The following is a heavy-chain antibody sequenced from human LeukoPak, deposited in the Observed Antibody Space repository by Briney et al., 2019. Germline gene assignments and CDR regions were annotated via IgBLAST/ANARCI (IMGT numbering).Heavy chain of an antibody. V-gene: IGHV4-31*03. CDR1: GGSFSSGGYN. D-gene: IGHD3-10*01. J-gene: IGHJ4*02. CDR3: ARDGGYGSGSYYMAY. CDR2: IYYSGST. Sequence: SETLSLTCTVSGGSFSSGGYNWNWIRQHPGQGLEWIGYIYYSGSTSYNPSLKSRVIISIDRSRNQFSLKLSTVTSTDSAVYYCARDGGYGSGSYYMAYWGQGTLVTVSS.